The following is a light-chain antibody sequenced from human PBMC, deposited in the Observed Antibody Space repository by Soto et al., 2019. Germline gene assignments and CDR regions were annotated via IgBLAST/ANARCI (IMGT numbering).Light chain of an antibody. CDR2: DAS. J-gene: IGKJ4*01. CDR3: QHRSNWPPRVT. Sequence: EIVLTQSPATLSLSPGERATLSCRASQSVSRYLAWYQHRPGQAPRLLIYDASIRATGIPARFRGSGSGTDFTLTVSSLEPQDFAVYDCQHRSNWPPRVTFGGGTKVEVK. V-gene: IGKV3-11*01. CDR1: QSVSRY.